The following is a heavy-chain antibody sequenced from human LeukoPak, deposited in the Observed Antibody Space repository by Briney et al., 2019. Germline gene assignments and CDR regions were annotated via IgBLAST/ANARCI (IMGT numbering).Heavy chain of an antibody. Sequence: GGSLRLSCAASGFTFSSYAMSWVRQAPGKGLEWVAVISYDGSNKYYADSVKGRFTISRDNSKNTLYLQMNSLRAEDTAVYYCAKDGSNGDYGDYAEVDYWGQGTLVTVSS. CDR1: GFTFSSYA. CDR2: ISYDGSNK. CDR3: AKDGSNGDYGDYAEVDY. J-gene: IGHJ4*02. V-gene: IGHV3-30*18. D-gene: IGHD4-17*01.